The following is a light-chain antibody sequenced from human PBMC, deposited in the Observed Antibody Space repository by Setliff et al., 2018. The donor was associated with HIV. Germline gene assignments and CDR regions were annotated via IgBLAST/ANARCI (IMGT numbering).Light chain of an antibody. CDR3: CSYAGTSIPFV. CDR2: EVN. V-gene: IGLV2-23*02. CDR1: SSDVGSYNF. J-gene: IGLJ1*01. Sequence: QSALTQPASVSGSPGQSITISCTGTSSDVGSYNFVSWYQQHPGQAPKLIIYEVNKGPSGVSYRFSGSKSGNTASLTISDLEAEDEADYYCCSYAGTSIPFVFGTGTKVTV.